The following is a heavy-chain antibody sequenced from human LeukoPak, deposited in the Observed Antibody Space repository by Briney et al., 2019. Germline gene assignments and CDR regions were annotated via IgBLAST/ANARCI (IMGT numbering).Heavy chain of an antibody. Sequence: GGSLRLSCEASGFPFSSYAMNWVRQAPGKGLEWVSTICGSGGSTYYADSVKGRFTTSRDNAKKSLYLQMNSLRAEDTAVYSCARDSFPYYYDSSGSGFDYWGQGTLVTVSS. CDR1: GFPFSSYA. V-gene: IGHV3-23*01. J-gene: IGHJ4*02. CDR2: ICGSGGST. D-gene: IGHD3-22*01. CDR3: ARDSFPYYYDSSGSGFDY.